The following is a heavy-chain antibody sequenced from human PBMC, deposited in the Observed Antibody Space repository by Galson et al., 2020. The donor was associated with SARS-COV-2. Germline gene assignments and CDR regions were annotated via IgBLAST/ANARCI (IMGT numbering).Heavy chain of an antibody. CDR3: VRQVQLGPHFVWRD. Sequence: GESLKISCVTSGFTFSDYVMTWVRQAPGKGLEWVSTIGSPITYIYYADSMKGRFTISRDNAKNSLYLQIDTLRADDTAIYYCVRQVQLGPHFVWRDWGRGILVNVSS. D-gene: IGHD1-1*01. CDR2: IGSPITYI. J-gene: IGHJ2*01. CDR1: GFTFSDYV. V-gene: IGHV3-21*01.